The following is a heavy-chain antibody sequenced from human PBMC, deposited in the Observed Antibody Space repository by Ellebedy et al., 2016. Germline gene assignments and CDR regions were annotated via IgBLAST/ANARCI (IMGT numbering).Heavy chain of an antibody. V-gene: IGHV4-30-4*01. Sequence: SETLSLXXTVSGGSISSGDYYWCWIRQPPGKGLEWIGYIYYSGSTYYNPSLKSRVTISVDTSKNQFSLKLSSVTAADTAVYYCARETITFGGVIGYWGQGTLVTVSS. CDR1: GGSISSGDYY. CDR3: ARETITFGGVIGY. CDR2: IYYSGST. J-gene: IGHJ4*02. D-gene: IGHD3-16*01.